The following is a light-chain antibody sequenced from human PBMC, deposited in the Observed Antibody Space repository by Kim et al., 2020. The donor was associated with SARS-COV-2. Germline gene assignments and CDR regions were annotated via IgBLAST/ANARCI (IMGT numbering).Light chain of an antibody. Sequence: SYELTQPLSVSVALGQTARITCGGNNIGTKNVHWFQQKPGQAPVLVICGDSNRPSGIPERFSGPNSGNTASLTISRAQPGDEADYYCKVWDSSTGVFGG. CDR3: KVWDSSTGV. CDR2: GDS. J-gene: IGLJ7*01. CDR1: NIGTKN. V-gene: IGLV3-9*01.